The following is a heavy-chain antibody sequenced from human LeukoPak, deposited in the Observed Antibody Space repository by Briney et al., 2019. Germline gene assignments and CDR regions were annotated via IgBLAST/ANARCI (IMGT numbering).Heavy chain of an antibody. CDR3: ARDCSGSYAPYYYGMDV. D-gene: IGHD3-10*02. CDR1: GFTFSSYA. Sequence: PGRSLRLSCAASGFTFSSYAMHWVRQAPGKGLEWVAVISYDGSNKYYADSVKGRFTISRDNSKNTLYLQMNSLRAEDMAVYYCARDCSGSYAPYYYGMDVWGQGTTVTVSS. CDR2: ISYDGSNK. J-gene: IGHJ6*02. V-gene: IGHV3-30*04.